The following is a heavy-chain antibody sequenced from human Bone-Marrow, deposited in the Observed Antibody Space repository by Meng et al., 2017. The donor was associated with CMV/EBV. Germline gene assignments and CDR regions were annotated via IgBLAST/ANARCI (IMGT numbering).Heavy chain of an antibody. V-gene: IGHV4-34*01. J-gene: IGHJ4*02. CDR1: GGSFSGHY. D-gene: IGHD5-24*01. Sequence: SETLSLTCGVHGGSFSGHYWSWIRQSPGMGLEWIGEINEHGITDYNPSLKNRVTISIDTSKIQFSLNLTSMTAADSAVYYCASGRGGGYNPLYWGQGSLVIVSS. CDR3: ASGRGGGYNPLY. CDR2: INEHGIT.